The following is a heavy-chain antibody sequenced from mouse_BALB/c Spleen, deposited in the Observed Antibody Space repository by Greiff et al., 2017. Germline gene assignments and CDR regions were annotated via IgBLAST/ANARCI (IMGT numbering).Heavy chain of an antibody. Sequence: QVQLQQSGAELVKPGASVKLSCKASGYTFTSYYMYWVKQRPGQGLEWIGEINPSNGGTNFNEKFKSKATLTADKSSSTAYIQLSSLTSEDSEVYYCTKSAYGSRYFDYWGQGTTLTVSS. CDR1: GYTFTSYY. D-gene: IGHD1-1*01. CDR3: TKSAYGSRYFDY. V-gene: IGHV1S16*01. CDR2: INPSNGGT. J-gene: IGHJ2*01.